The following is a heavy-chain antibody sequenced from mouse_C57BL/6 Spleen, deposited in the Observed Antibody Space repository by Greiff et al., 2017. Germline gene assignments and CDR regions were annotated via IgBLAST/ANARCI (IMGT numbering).Heavy chain of an antibody. CDR3: ARTAQATPMDY. V-gene: IGHV5-17*01. J-gene: IGHJ4*01. D-gene: IGHD3-2*02. CDR2: ISSGSSTI. Sequence: EVKLEESGGGLVKPGGSLKLSCAASGFTFSDYGMHWVRQAPEKGLEWVAYISSGSSTIYYADTVKGRFTISRDNAKNTLFLQMTSLRSEDTAMYYCARTAQATPMDYWGQGTSVTVSS. CDR1: GFTFSDYG.